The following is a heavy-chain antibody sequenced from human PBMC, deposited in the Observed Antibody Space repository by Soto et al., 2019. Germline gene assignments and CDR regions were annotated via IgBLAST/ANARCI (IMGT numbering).Heavy chain of an antibody. Sequence: GGSLRLSCVASGFTFSSYSMNWVRQAPGKGLEWVSYISSSSSTIYYADSVKGRFTISRDNAKNSLYLQMNSLRDEDTAVYYCARARFGEPPGFDYYYGMDVWGQGTTVTVSS. D-gene: IGHD3-10*01. CDR1: GFTFSSYS. V-gene: IGHV3-48*02. CDR3: ARARFGEPPGFDYYYGMDV. CDR2: ISSSSSTI. J-gene: IGHJ6*02.